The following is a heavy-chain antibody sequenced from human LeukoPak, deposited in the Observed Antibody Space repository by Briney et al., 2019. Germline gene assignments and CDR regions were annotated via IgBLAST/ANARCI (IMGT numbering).Heavy chain of an antibody. CDR1: GGSISSSSYY. CDR2: INHSGST. J-gene: IGHJ5*02. V-gene: IGHV4-39*07. D-gene: IGHD3-10*01. Sequence: SETLSLTCTVSGGSISSSSYYWGWIRQPPGKGLEWIGEINHSGSTNYNPSLKSRVTISVDTSKNQFSLKLSSVTAADTAVYYCARGRAKTDYYGSGSSSTWFDPWGQGTLVTVSS. CDR3: ARGRAKTDYYGSGSSSTWFDP.